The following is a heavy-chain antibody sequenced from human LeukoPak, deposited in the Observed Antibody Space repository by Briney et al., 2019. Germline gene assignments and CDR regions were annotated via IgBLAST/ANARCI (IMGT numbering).Heavy chain of an antibody. V-gene: IGHV4-39*01. Sequence: SETLSLACTVSGGSISSSSYYWGWIRQPPGTGLEWIGSIYYSGSTYYNPSLKSRVTISVDTSKNQFSLKLSSVTAADTAVYYCARGVNYYGSGSYHDYWGQGTLATVSS. J-gene: IGHJ4*02. D-gene: IGHD3-10*01. CDR2: IYYSGST. CDR3: ARGVNYYGSGSYHDY. CDR1: GGSISSSSYY.